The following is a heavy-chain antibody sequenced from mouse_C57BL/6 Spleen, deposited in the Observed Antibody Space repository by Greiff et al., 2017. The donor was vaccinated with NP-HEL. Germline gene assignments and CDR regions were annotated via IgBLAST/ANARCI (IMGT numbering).Heavy chain of an antibody. CDR3: ARKRDYDVPFDY. V-gene: IGHV1-64*01. D-gene: IGHD2-4*01. CDR2: IHPNSGST. CDR1: GYTFTSYW. Sequence: VQLQQPGAELVKPGASVTLSCKASGYTFTSYWMRWVKQRPGQGLEWIGMIHPNSGSTNYNEKFKSKATLTVDKSSSTAYMQLSSLTSEDSAVYYCARKRDYDVPFDYWGQGTTLTVSS. J-gene: IGHJ2*01.